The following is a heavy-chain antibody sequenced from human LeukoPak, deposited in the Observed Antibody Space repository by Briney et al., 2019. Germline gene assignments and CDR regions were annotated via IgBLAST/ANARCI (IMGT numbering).Heavy chain of an antibody. CDR3: ARRTRGSSGGYFDY. V-gene: IGHV3-23*01. D-gene: IGHD1-26*01. J-gene: IGHJ4*02. CDR1: GFTFSSYS. Sequence: GGSLRLSCAASGFTFSSYSMNWVRQAPGRGLEWVSTISDCGGNTYYADSVKGRFTISRDNSKNTLHVQMNSLRAEDTAVYYCARRTRGSSGGYFDYWGQGTLVAVYS. CDR2: ISDCGGNT.